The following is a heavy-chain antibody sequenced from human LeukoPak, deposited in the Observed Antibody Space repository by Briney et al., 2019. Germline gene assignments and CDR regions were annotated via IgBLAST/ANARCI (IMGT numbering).Heavy chain of an antibody. D-gene: IGHD3-10*01. Sequence: PGGSLRLSCAASGFSFSRCWMSWVRQAPGKGLEWVADINQDGSIKYYVDSVKGRFTISRDNAKNSLYVQMNSLRADDTALYYCARPGGFGVQPLDFWGQGTLVTVSS. CDR3: ARPGGFGVQPLDF. CDR1: GFSFSRCW. V-gene: IGHV3-7*01. J-gene: IGHJ4*02. CDR2: INQDGSIK.